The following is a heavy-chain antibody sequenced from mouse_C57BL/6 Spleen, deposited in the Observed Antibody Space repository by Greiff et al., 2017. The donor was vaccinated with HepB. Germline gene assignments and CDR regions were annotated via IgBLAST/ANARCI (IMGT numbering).Heavy chain of an antibody. J-gene: IGHJ3*01. V-gene: IGHV1-82*01. CDR1: GYAFSSSW. CDR2: IYPGDGDT. CDR3: AREATIYDGYYVAY. Sequence: VKLLESGPELVKPGASVKISCKASGYAFSSSWMNWVKQRPGKGLEWIGRIYPGDGDTNYNGKFKGKATLTADKSSSTAYMQLSSLTSEDSAVYFCAREATIYDGYYVAYWGQGTLVTVSA. D-gene: IGHD2-3*01.